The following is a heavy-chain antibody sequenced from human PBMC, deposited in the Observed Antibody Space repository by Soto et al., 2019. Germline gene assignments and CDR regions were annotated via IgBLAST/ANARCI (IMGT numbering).Heavy chain of an antibody. D-gene: IGHD3-3*01. J-gene: IGHJ4*02. CDR1: GYTLTELS. Sequence: GXXVKVSCKVSGYTLTELSMHWVRQAPGKGLEWMGGFDPEDGETIYAQKFQGRVTMTEDTSTDTAYMELSSLRSEDTAVYYCATDGITIFGVVIGPLRYWGQGTLVTVSS. CDR3: ATDGITIFGVVIGPLRY. CDR2: FDPEDGET. V-gene: IGHV1-24*01.